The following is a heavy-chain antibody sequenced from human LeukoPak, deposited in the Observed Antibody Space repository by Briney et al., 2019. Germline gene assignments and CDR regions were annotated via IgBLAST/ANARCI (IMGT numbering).Heavy chain of an antibody. CDR2: INPSGGST. J-gene: IGHJ4*02. CDR3: AREGSNRWTFAY. Sequence: ASVKVSCKASGYTFTSYYIHWVRQAPGQGLEWMGIINPSGGSTSYAQKFQGRVTMTRDTSTSTVYMELSSLRSEDTAVYYRAREGSNRWTFAYWGPGTPVTVSS. D-gene: IGHD6-13*01. CDR1: GYTFTSYY. V-gene: IGHV1-46*01.